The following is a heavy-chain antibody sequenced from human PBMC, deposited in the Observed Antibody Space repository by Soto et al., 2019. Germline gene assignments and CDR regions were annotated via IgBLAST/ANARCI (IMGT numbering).Heavy chain of an antibody. D-gene: IGHD3-10*01. CDR1: GFTFSNYA. CDR2: ISGTGGGT. Sequence: EVHLLESGGGLVQPGGSLRLSCAASGFTFSNYAMTWVRQAPGKGLEWVSVISGTGGGTNNADSAKGRFTTSRGNSKNTLYLRMNSLRAEDTAVYYCAKRVFYGSGIPNYYGMDVWGQGTAVTVAS. J-gene: IGHJ6*02. V-gene: IGHV3-23*01. CDR3: AKRVFYGSGIPNYYGMDV.